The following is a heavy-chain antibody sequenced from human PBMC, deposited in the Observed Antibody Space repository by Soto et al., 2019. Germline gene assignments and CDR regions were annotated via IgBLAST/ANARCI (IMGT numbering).Heavy chain of an antibody. CDR3: AHRVLRAVFGLVTTPALYFDF. J-gene: IGHJ4*02. Sequence: QITLNESGPTVVKPTETLTLTCTFSVFALTTSGVGVDCVRQSPGKAPEWLAFIYWDDDKRYSTSIKSRLTITNDTSKNQVVLTMAHVDPADTATYYCAHRVLRAVFGLVTTPALYFDFWGQGTPVVVSS. CDR1: VFALTTSGVG. CDR2: IYWDDDK. D-gene: IGHD3-3*01. V-gene: IGHV2-5*02.